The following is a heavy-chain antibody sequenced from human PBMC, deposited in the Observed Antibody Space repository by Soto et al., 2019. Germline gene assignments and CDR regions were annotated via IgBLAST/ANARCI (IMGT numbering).Heavy chain of an antibody. CDR2: IYYSGST. Sequence: SETLSLTCTVSGGSISSGGYYWSWIRQHPGKGLEWIGYIYYSGSTYYNPSLKSRVTLSVDTSKNQFSLKLSSVTAADTAVYYCARKYSGYYNWFDPWGQGTLVTVSS. V-gene: IGHV4-31*03. CDR3: ARKYSGYYNWFDP. J-gene: IGHJ5*02. D-gene: IGHD5-12*01. CDR1: GGSISSGGYY.